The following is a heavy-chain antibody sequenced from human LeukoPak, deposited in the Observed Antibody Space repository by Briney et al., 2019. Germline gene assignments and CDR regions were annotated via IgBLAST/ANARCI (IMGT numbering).Heavy chain of an antibody. CDR1: GFTFSNYA. J-gene: IGHJ5*02. D-gene: IGHD2-2*01. Sequence: GGSLRLSCAASGFTFSNYAMNWVRQAPGKGLEWVSGLSDDGFKTYYADSVKGRFTISRDNSQSTLYLLMNSLRAEDTAVYYCARRYCSSTSCYGEWFDPWGQGTLVTVSS. V-gene: IGHV3-23*01. CDR3: ARRYCSSTSCYGEWFDP. CDR2: LSDDGFKT.